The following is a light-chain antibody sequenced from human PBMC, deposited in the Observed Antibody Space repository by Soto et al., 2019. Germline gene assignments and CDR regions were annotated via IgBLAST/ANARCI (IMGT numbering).Light chain of an antibody. J-gene: IGKJ2*02. CDR3: QQQGGFFLST. Sequence: EIVLTQSPGTLSLSPGERATLSCRASQRLPTSYLAWYQQRHGQAPRLLIYGVSHRATGVPDRFSATGSGTDFTLLINGLEAEDFAVCYCQQQGGFFLSTCGQGTRLEI. V-gene: IGKV3-20*01. CDR2: GVS. CDR1: QRLPTSY.